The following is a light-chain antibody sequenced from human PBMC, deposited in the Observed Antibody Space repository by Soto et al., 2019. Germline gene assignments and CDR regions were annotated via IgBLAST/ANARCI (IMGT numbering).Light chain of an antibody. CDR2: EVS. J-gene: IGLJ3*02. V-gene: IGLV2-14*01. CDR3: SSYTSSDTLGV. Sequence: LTQPASVSGSPGQSITISCTGTSSDIGTYNYVSWYQHHPGKAPKLLIYEVSNRPSGVSNRFSGSKSGNTASLTISGLQAEDEADYYCSSYTSSDTLGVFGGGTKLTVL. CDR1: SSDIGTYNY.